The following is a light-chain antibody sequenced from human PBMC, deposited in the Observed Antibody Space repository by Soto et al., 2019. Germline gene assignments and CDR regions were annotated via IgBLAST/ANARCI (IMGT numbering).Light chain of an antibody. J-gene: IGLJ1*01. V-gene: IGLV1-44*01. CDR3: GAWDDSLNAYV. CDR2: SNE. Sequence: QLVLTQPPSASGTPGQRVTISCSGSSSNIRTNAVNWFKQLPGTAPKLLIYSNEQRPSGVPDRFSGSKSGNSASLVISGLQSEDEANYYCGAWDDSLNAYVFGSGTKLTVL. CDR1: SSNIRTNA.